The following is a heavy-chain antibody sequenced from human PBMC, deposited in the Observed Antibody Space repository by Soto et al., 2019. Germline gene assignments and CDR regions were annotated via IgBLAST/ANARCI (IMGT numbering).Heavy chain of an antibody. V-gene: IGHV3-9*01. CDR3: AKAPTTVVTRNAFDI. J-gene: IGHJ3*02. CDR2: ISWNSGSI. D-gene: IGHD4-17*01. Sequence: GGSLRLSCAASGFTFDDYAMHWVRQAPGKGLEWVSGISWNSGSIGYADSVKGRFTISRDNAKNSLYLQMNSLRAEDTALYYCAKAPTTVVTRNAFDIWGQGTMVTVSS. CDR1: GFTFDDYA.